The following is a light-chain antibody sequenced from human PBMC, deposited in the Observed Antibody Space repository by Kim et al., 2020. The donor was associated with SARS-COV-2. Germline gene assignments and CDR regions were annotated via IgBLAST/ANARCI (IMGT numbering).Light chain of an antibody. CDR2: LAS. J-gene: IGKJ3*01. V-gene: IGKV4-1*01. CDR3: QQYYSTPFT. CDR1: QSVLYSSNNKNY. Sequence: DIVMTQSPDSLAVSLGERATINCKSSQSVLYSSNNKNYLAWYQQKPGQPPKLLIYLASTRESGVPDRFSGSGSGTDFTLTISSLQAEDVAVYYCQQYYSTPFTFRPGTKVDIK.